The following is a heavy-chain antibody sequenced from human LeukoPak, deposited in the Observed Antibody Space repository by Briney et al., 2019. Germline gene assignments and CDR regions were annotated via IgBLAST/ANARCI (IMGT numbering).Heavy chain of an antibody. CDR3: ARGDPSDFWSGSLYYFDY. V-gene: IGHV4-39*01. J-gene: IGHJ4*02. Sequence: SETLSLTCTVSGGSISSSSYYWGWIRQPPGKGLEWIGSIYYSGSTYYNPSLKSRVTISVDTSKNQFSLKLSSVTAADTAVYYCARGDPSDFWSGSLYYFDYWGQGTLVTVSS. CDR2: IYYSGST. D-gene: IGHD3-3*01. CDR1: GGSISSSSYY.